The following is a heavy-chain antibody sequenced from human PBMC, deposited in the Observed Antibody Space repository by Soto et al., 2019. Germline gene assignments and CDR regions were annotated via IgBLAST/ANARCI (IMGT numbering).Heavy chain of an antibody. CDR2: IGTAGDT. D-gene: IGHD2-21*02. Sequence: GGSLRLSCAASGFTFSSYDMHWVRQAIGKGLEWVSAIGTAGDTYYPGSVKGRFTISRENAKNSLYLQMNSLRAEDTAVYYCARGRCSGXDCYFDYWGQGTLVTVSS. CDR3: ARGRCSGXDCYFDY. CDR1: GFTFSSYD. V-gene: IGHV3-13*01. J-gene: IGHJ4*02.